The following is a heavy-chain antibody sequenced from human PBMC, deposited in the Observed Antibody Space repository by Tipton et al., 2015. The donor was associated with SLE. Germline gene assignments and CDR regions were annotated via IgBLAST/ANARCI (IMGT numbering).Heavy chain of an antibody. CDR3: ARDLVEWELRGHDAFDI. D-gene: IGHD1-26*01. J-gene: IGHJ3*02. V-gene: IGHV4-38-2*02. Sequence: TLSLTCAVSGYSISSGYYWGWIRQPPGKGLEWIGSIYHSGSTYYNPSLKSRVTISVDTSKNQFSLKLSSVTAADTAVYYCARDLVEWELRGHDAFDIWGQGTMVTVSS. CDR2: IYHSGST. CDR1: GYSISSGYY.